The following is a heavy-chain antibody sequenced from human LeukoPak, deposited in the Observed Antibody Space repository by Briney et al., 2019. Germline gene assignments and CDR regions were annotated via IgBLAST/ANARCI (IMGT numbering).Heavy chain of an antibody. CDR1: GGSISSHY. V-gene: IGHV4-59*11. CDR2: IYYNGST. Sequence: SETLSLTCTVSGGSISSHYWSWIRQPPGKGLEWIGYIYYNGSTNYNPSLKSRVTISVDTSKNQFSLKLSSVTAADTAVYYCARVRVYDSSGYSLYYFDYWGQGTLVTVSS. CDR3: ARVRVYDSSGYSLYYFDY. D-gene: IGHD3-22*01. J-gene: IGHJ4*02.